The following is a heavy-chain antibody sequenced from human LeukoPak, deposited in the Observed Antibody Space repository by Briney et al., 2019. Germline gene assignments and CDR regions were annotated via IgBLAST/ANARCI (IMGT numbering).Heavy chain of an antibody. V-gene: IGHV3-33*01. CDR3: ARWAATGDFDY. CDR2: IWYDGSNK. D-gene: IGHD6-13*01. Sequence: PGGSLRLSCAASGFTFSNYGMHWVRQAPGKGLEWVALIWYDGSNKYYADSVKGRFTISRDNSKNTLYLQMNSLRAEDTAVYYCARWAATGDFDYWGQGTPVTVPS. J-gene: IGHJ4*02. CDR1: GFTFSNYG.